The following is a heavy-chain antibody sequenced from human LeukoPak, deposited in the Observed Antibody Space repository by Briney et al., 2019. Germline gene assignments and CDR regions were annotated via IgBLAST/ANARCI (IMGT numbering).Heavy chain of an antibody. V-gene: IGHV1-3*03. CDR2: INAGNGNT. CDR3: ARGLGYCSGGTCYIDAFDI. J-gene: IGHJ3*02. CDR1: GYTFTSYA. Sequence: ASVKVSCKISGYTFTSYAMHWVRQAPGQRLEWMGWINAGNGNTKCSQEFQGRVTITRDTSASTAYMELSSLRSEDMAVYYCARGLGYCSGGTCYIDAFDIWGQGTMVTVSS. D-gene: IGHD2-15*01.